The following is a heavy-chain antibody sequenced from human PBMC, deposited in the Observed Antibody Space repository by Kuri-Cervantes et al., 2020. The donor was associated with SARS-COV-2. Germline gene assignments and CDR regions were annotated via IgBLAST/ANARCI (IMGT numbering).Heavy chain of an antibody. V-gene: IGHV2-5*02. D-gene: IGHD3-3*01. Sequence: SGPTLVKPTQTLTLTCSFSGFSLNTTGLGVGWIRQPPGKALEWLALIYWDDDKRYNSFLKRRLTITEDTSKNHVVLTMTNMDPVDTATYYCARTIFGVADFDYWGQGTLVTVSS. J-gene: IGHJ4*02. CDR3: ARTIFGVADFDY. CDR2: IYWDDDK. CDR1: GFSLNTTGLG.